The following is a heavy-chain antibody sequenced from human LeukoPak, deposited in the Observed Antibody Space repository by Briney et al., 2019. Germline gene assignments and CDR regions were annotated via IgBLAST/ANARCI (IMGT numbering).Heavy chain of an antibody. J-gene: IGHJ4*02. D-gene: IGHD6-19*01. CDR2: VVTTTT. Sequence: SETLSLTCTVSGGSISTYSWAWVRQSPGKGLKWIGSVVTTTTKYSPALRSRVAISVDTSKNQFSLRLESVTTADTAVYYCARDTTVASGMQFWGQGALVTVSS. CDR1: GGSISTYS. CDR3: ARDTTVASGMQF. V-gene: IGHV4-4*07.